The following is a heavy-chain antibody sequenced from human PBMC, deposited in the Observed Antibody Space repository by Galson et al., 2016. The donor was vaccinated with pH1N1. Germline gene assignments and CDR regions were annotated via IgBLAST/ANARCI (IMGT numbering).Heavy chain of an antibody. V-gene: IGHV3-23*01. J-gene: IGHJ4*02. D-gene: IGHD3-10*01. CDR3: AKDNVRYYFGSGSFYFDY. CDR2: ISGTGGST. CDR1: GFTFSSYA. Sequence: SLRLSCAASGFTFSSYAMSWVRQAPGKGLEWVSAISGTGGSTYYADSVKGRFTISRDNSKNTLFLQMNSLRADDTAVYCCAKDNVRYYFGSGSFYFDYWGQGTLVTVSS.